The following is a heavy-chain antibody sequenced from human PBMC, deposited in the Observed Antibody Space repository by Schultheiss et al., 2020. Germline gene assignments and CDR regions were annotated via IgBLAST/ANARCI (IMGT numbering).Heavy chain of an antibody. V-gene: IGHV3-30*18. CDR2: ISYDGSNK. CDR3: AKGLLDCGGDCYSGYYYGMDV. CDR1: GFTFSSYG. D-gene: IGHD2-21*01. J-gene: IGHJ6*02. Sequence: GGSLRLSCAASGFTFSSYGMHWVRQAPGKGLEWVAVISYDGSNKYYADSVKGRFTISRDNSKNTLYLQMNSLRAEDTAVYYCAKGLLDCGGDCYSGYYYGMDVWGQGTTVTVSS.